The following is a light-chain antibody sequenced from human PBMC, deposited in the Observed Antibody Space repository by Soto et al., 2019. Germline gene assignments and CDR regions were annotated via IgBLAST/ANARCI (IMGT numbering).Light chain of an antibody. CDR2: DSS. V-gene: IGKV3-11*01. CDR3: QQRSSWPLT. Sequence: EIVLTQSPATLSFSPGERATLSCRASQSVNTYLAWFQQRPGQAPRLLIYDSSTRATGIPARFSGSGSGTDFTLTISSLEPEDFAVYYCQQRSSWPLTFGGGTKVDIK. J-gene: IGKJ4*01. CDR1: QSVNTY.